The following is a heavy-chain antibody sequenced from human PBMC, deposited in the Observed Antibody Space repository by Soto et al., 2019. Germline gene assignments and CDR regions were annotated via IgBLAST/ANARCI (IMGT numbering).Heavy chain of an antibody. CDR2: IYWDDDK. J-gene: IGHJ4*02. V-gene: IGHV2-5*02. CDR3: AHISGPYFAY. Sequence: QITLKESGPTLVKPTQTLTLTCTFSGFSLSTSGVGVGWISQPPGKALEWLALIYWDDDKRYRPSLKSRLTITKDPSKNQMVLKMTTMAPVNTATDSCAHISGPYFAYWGQGTLVTVSS. D-gene: IGHD3-10*01. CDR1: GFSLSTSGVG.